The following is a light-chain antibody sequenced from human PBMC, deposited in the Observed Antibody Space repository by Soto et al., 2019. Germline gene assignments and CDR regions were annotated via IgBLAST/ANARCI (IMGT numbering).Light chain of an antibody. CDR1: SSDVGGYNY. Sequence: QSALTQPASMSGSPGQSITISCTGTSSDVGGYNYVSWYQQHPGKAPKLMIYDVSNRPSGVSNRFSGSKSGNTASLTISGLQAEDEADYYCTSYTGSSTLVVFGRGTKLTVL. J-gene: IGLJ2*01. CDR2: DVS. V-gene: IGLV2-14*01. CDR3: TSYTGSSTLVV.